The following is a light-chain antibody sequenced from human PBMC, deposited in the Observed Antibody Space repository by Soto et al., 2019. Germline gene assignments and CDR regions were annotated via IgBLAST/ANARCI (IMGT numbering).Light chain of an antibody. CDR2: AAS. V-gene: IGKV1-27*01. J-gene: IGKJ4*01. Sequence: DIQMTQSPSSLSASVGDRVTITCRASQAINNYLAWYQQKPGKVPTLLISAASTLPSGVPSRFSGSGSGTDFTLTISSLQAEDVATYYCQKFNAVPTFGGGTKVEI. CDR3: QKFNAVPT. CDR1: QAINNY.